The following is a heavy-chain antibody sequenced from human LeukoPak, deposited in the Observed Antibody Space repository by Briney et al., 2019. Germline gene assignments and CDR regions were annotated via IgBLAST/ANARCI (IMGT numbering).Heavy chain of an antibody. Sequence: SVKVSCKGSGGTFSSCSISWVRQAPGQGLEWMGGIIPAFGTAHYAQKFQGRVTFTTDESTTTAYMELRSLRSEDTAVYYCASEGNYDSSGYSRYNYYYMDVWGKGTAVTVSS. D-gene: IGHD3-22*01. V-gene: IGHV1-69*05. CDR1: GGTFSSCS. CDR3: ASEGNYDSSGYSRYNYYYMDV. J-gene: IGHJ6*03. CDR2: IIPAFGTA.